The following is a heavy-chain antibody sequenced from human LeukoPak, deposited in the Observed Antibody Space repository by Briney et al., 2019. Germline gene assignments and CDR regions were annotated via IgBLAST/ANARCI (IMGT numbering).Heavy chain of an antibody. CDR2: ISYDGSNK. J-gene: IGHJ3*02. V-gene: IGHV3-30*03. D-gene: IGHD4-17*01. CDR3: AGSSVNGHAFDI. CDR1: GFTFSSYG. Sequence: GGSLRLSCAASGFTFSSYGMHWVRQAPGKGLEWVAVISYDGSNKYYADSVKGRFTISRDNSKNTLYLQMNSLRPEDTALYYCAGSSVNGHAFDIWGQGTMVTVS.